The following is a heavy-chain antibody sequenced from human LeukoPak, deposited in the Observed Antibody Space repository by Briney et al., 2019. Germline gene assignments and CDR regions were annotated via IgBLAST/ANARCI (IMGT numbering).Heavy chain of an antibody. CDR3: AKDSYVSGRPLHTFDV. CDR2: ISGDGAST. V-gene: IGHV3-23*01. J-gene: IGHJ3*01. D-gene: IGHD3-10*01. Sequence: GGSLRLSCAASGFSFEDYGMSWVRQVPGKGLEWVSGISGDGASTHYAESVKGQFTISRDNSQNTLFLQMNSLRVEDTAIYYCAKDSYVSGRPLHTFDVWGQGTMVTVSS. CDR1: GFSFEDYG.